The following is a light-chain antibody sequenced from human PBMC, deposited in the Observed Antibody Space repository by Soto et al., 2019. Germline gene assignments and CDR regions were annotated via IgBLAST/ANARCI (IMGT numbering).Light chain of an antibody. CDR1: SGDVGGYNY. V-gene: IGLV2-14*01. Sequence: QSVLTQPTSVSGSPGQSITISCTGTSGDVGGYNYVSWYQQHPGKAPKLMIYDVSNRPSGVSNRFSGSKSGNTASLTISGLQAEDEADYYCSSYTSSSTLGLYVFGTGTKVTVL. J-gene: IGLJ1*01. CDR2: DVS. CDR3: SSYTSSSTLGLYV.